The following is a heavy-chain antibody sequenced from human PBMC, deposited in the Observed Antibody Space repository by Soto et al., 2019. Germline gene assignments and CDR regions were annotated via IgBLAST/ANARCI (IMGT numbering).Heavy chain of an antibody. D-gene: IGHD1-1*01. CDR3: ARDARNWNAMRGTNWFDP. J-gene: IGHJ5*02. CDR1: GGSIRHADYY. Sequence: SETLSLTCAVSGGSIRHADYYWSWIRQPPGKGLEWIGFISSSGSTSINPSLKSRINISLDTSKNSFSLNVNSVTAADTAIYYCARDARNWNAMRGTNWFDPWGQGTLVTVSS. CDR2: ISSSGST. V-gene: IGHV4-30-4*01.